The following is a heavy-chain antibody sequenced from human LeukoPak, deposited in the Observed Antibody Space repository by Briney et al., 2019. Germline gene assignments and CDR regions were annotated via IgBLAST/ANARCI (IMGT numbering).Heavy chain of an antibody. CDR1: GFTFSSYG. Sequence: GGSLRLSCAASGFTFSSYGMNWVRQAPGKGLEWVSSISSSSSYIYYADSVKGRFTISRDNAKNSLYLQMNSLRAEDTAVYYCARDSSGWRPALDYWGQGTLVTVSS. J-gene: IGHJ4*02. D-gene: IGHD6-19*01. CDR3: ARDSSGWRPALDY. V-gene: IGHV3-21*01. CDR2: ISSSSSYI.